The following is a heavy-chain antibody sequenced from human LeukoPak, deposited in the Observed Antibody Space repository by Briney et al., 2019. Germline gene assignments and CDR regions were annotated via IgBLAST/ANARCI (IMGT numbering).Heavy chain of an antibody. CDR3: TRVELVDAFDI. J-gene: IGHJ3*02. CDR1: GFTFGDYA. V-gene: IGHV3-49*04. CDR2: IRSKAYGGTT. Sequence: GGSLRLSCTASGFTFGDYAMSWVRQAPGEGLEWVGFIRSKAYGGTTEYAASVKGRFTISRDDSKSIAYLQMNSLKTEDTAVYYCTRVELVDAFDIWGQGAMVTVSS. D-gene: IGHD6-13*01.